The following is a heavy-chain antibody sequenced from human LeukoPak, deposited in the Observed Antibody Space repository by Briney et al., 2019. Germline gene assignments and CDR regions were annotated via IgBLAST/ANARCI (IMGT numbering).Heavy chain of an antibody. J-gene: IGHJ4*02. D-gene: IGHD1-26*01. Sequence: GGSLRLSCAASGFTFSSYSMNWVRQAPRKGLEWVSSISSSSSYIYYADSVKGRFTISRDNAKNSLYLQMNSLRAEDTAVYYCARVGWELAYFDYWGQGTLVTVSS. CDR3: ARVGWELAYFDY. CDR2: ISSSSSYI. CDR1: GFTFSSYS. V-gene: IGHV3-21*01.